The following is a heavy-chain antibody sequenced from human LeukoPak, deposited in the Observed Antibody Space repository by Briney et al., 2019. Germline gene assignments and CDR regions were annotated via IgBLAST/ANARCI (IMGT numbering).Heavy chain of an antibody. CDR1: RFSFSSYW. CDR2: IKQDGSEK. Sequence: GGSLRLSCAASRFSFSSYWMSWVRQAPGKGLEWVANIKQDGSEKYYVVSVKDRFTISRDNAKNSLYLQMNSLRGEDTAVYYCARYYYDSSRGAYWGQGTLVTVSS. CDR3: ARYYYDSSRGAY. J-gene: IGHJ4*02. V-gene: IGHV3-7*02. D-gene: IGHD3-22*01.